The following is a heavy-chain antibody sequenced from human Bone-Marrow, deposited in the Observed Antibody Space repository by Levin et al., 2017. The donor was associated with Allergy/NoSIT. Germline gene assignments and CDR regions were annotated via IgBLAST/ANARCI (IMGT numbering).Heavy chain of an antibody. V-gene: IGHV3-33*01. J-gene: IGHJ6*02. CDR2: IWYDGSNK. CDR1: GFTFSSYG. Sequence: GESLKISCAASGFTFSSYGMHWVRQAPGKGLEWVAVIWYDGSNKYYADSVKGRFTISRDNSKNTLYLQMNSLRAEDTAVYYCARSGNVGSFYYDSSGYYGYYYYYGMDVWGQGTTVTVSS. D-gene: IGHD3-22*01. CDR3: ARSGNVGSFYYDSSGYYGYYYYYGMDV.